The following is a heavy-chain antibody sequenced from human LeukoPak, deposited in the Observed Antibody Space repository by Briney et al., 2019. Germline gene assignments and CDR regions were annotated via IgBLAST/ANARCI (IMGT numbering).Heavy chain of an antibody. CDR2: INPSGASQ. CDR3: AREYDSSGYNSDY. D-gene: IGHD3-22*01. Sequence: ASVKVSCKASGYTFTSYYMHWVRQAPGQGLDWMGIINPSGASQSYAQKFQGRVNMTRDTSTSKVYMELSSLRSEDTAVYYCAREYDSSGYNSDYWGQGTLVTVSS. V-gene: IGHV1-46*01. J-gene: IGHJ4*02. CDR1: GYTFTSYY.